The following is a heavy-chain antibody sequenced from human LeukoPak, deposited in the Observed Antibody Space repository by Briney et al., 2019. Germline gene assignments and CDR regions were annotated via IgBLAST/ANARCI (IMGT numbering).Heavy chain of an antibody. Sequence: GGSLRLSCAASGFTFSGYIMNWVRQAPGKGLEWVSFIGTSGNTIYYADSVKGRFTVSRDNAKNALYLQMNSLTAEDTAVYYCARDAQRGFDYSNSLEYWGQGTPVTVST. CDR3: ARDAQRGFDYSNSLEY. CDR2: IGTSGNTI. D-gene: IGHD4-11*01. CDR1: GFTFSGYI. V-gene: IGHV3-48*01. J-gene: IGHJ4*02.